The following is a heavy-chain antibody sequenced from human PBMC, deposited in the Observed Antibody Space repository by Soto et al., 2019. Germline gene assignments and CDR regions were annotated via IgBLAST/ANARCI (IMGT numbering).Heavy chain of an antibody. Sequence: WASVKVSCKASGGTFSSYAISWVRQAPGQGLEWMGGIIPIFGTANYAQKFQGRVTITADESTSTAYMELSSLRSEDTAVYYCARYGGYSGYGAFDIWGQGTMVTVSS. J-gene: IGHJ3*02. CDR3: ARYGGYSGYGAFDI. D-gene: IGHD5-12*01. CDR1: GGTFSSYA. V-gene: IGHV1-69*13. CDR2: IIPIFGTA.